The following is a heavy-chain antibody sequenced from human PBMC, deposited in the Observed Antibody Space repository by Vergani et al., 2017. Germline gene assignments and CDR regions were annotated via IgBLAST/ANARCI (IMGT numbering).Heavy chain of an antibody. V-gene: IGHV3-33*06. J-gene: IGHJ4*02. CDR3: ANLWGYFDY. Sequence: QVQLVESGGGVVQPGRSLRLSCAASGFTFSSYGMHWVRQAPGKGLEWVAVIWYDGSNKYYADSVKGRFTISRDNSKNTLYLQMNSLRAEDTAVYYCANLWGYFDYWGQGTLVTVSS. D-gene: IGHD3-16*01. CDR2: IWYDGSNK. CDR1: GFTFSSYG.